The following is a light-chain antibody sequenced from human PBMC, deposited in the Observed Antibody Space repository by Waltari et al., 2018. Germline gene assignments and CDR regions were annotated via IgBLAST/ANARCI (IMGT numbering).Light chain of an antibody. V-gene: IGLV1-47*01. Sequence: QSVMTQPPSASGTPGQRVTIPCSGSSSNIGNTHLYWYQQLPGAAPKLPTYRNNRRPSGVPDRFSVSKSGTSASLAISGLRSEDEADYYCGGWDDSLNGWVFGGGTKLTVL. CDR3: GGWDDSLNGWV. CDR1: SSNIGNTH. J-gene: IGLJ3*02. CDR2: RNN.